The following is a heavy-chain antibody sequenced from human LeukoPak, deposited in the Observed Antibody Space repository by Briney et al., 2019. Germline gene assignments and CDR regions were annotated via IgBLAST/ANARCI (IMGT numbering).Heavy chain of an antibody. CDR2: IYYSGST. D-gene: IGHD3-22*01. Sequence: SETLSLTCTVSGGSISSYYWSWIRQPPGKGLEWIGYIYYSGSTNYNPSLKSRVTISVDTSKNQFSLKLSSVTAADTAVYYCASSVIEYYYDSSGYYLLSYFDYWGQETLVTVSS. J-gene: IGHJ4*02. CDR3: ASSVIEYYYDSSGYYLLSYFDY. CDR1: GGSISSYY. V-gene: IGHV4-59*01.